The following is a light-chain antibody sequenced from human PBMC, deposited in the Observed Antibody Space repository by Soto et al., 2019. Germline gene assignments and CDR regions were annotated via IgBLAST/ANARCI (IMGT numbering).Light chain of an antibody. CDR3: QQYGNSPYT. Sequence: EIVLTQSPATLSLSPGERATLSCGASQSVRSSYLAWYQQRPGLAPRLLIYDTSKRATGIPDRFSGSGSGTDFTLTISRLEPEDFAVYYCQQYGNSPYTFGQGTKVEVK. CDR1: QSVRSSY. CDR2: DTS. J-gene: IGKJ2*01. V-gene: IGKV3D-20*01.